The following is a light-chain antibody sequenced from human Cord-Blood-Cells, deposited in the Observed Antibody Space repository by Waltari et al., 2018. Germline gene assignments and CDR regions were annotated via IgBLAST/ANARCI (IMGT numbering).Light chain of an antibody. CDR3: SSYAGSNNLV. J-gene: IGLJ2*01. V-gene: IGLV2-8*01. CDR1: SSDVGGYNY. Sequence: QSALTQPPSASGSPGQSVTISCTGPSSDVGGYNYVSWYQHHPGKAPKLMLYEVSKRPSGVPDRFSGSKSGNTASLTVSGLQAEDEADYYCSSYAGSNNLVFGGGTKLTVL. CDR2: EVS.